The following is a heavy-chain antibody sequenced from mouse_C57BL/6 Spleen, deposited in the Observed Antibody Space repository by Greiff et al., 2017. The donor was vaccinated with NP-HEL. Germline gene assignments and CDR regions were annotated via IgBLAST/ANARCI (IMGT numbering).Heavy chain of an antibody. J-gene: IGHJ1*03. CDR3: ARYHWYFDV. Sequence: QVQLKQSGAELVRPGASVKLSCKASGYTFTDYYINWVKQRPGQGLEWIARIYPGSGNTYYNEKFKGKATLTAEKSSSTAYMQLSSLTSEDSAVYFCARYHWYFDVWGTGTTVTVSS. CDR2: IYPGSGNT. V-gene: IGHV1-76*01. CDR1: GYTFTDYY.